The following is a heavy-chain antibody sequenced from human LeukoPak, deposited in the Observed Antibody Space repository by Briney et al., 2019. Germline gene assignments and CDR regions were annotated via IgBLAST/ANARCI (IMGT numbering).Heavy chain of an antibody. Sequence: PSQTLSLTCTVSGGSISSGSYYWSWIRQPAGKGLEWIGRIYTSGSTNYNPSLKSRVTISVDTSKNQFSLKLSSVTAADTAVYYCARDGGDSSGYYWVSHYYYMDVWGKGTTVTVSS. CDR3: ARDGGDSSGYYWVSHYYYMDV. J-gene: IGHJ6*03. CDR1: GGSISSGSYY. V-gene: IGHV4-61*02. CDR2: IYTSGST. D-gene: IGHD3-22*01.